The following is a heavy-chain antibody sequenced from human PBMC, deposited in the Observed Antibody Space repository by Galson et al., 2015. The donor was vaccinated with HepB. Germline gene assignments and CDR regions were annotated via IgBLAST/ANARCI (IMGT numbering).Heavy chain of an antibody. CDR2: ITYDGSNK. D-gene: IGHD2-8*01. J-gene: IGHJ3*02. Sequence: SLRLSCAASGFTFSSYDMHWVRQAPGKGLEWVAVITYDGSNKYYADSVKGRFTISRDNSKNTLYLQMNSLRAEDTAVYYCARESPYLEGAFDIWGQGTMVTVSS. V-gene: IGHV3-30*04. CDR3: ARESPYLEGAFDI. CDR1: GFTFSSYD.